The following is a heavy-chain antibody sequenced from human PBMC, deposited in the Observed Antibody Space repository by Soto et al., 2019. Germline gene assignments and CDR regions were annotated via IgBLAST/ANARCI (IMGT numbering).Heavy chain of an antibody. CDR2: IKSKTDGGTT. J-gene: IGHJ6*02. D-gene: IGHD3-22*01. CDR1: GFAFSNAW. CDR3: TTLGHYYDSSPLDV. V-gene: IGHV3-15*07. Sequence: GGSLRLSCAASGFAFSNAWMNWVRQAPGKGLEWVGCIKSKTDGGTTDFAAPVKGRFTISRDDSKDTLYLQMNSLNTEDTAVYYCTTLGHYYDSSPLDVWGQGTTVTVSS.